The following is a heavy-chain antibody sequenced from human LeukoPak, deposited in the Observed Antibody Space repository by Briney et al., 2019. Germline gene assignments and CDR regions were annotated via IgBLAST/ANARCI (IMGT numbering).Heavy chain of an antibody. CDR1: GYTFTGYY. V-gene: IGHV1-2*02. CDR2: INPNSGGT. D-gene: IGHD6-13*01. J-gene: IGHJ4*02. CDR3: AREALGGIAAAHRYLDY. Sequence: ASVNVSCKASGYTFTGYYMHWVRQAPGQGLEWMGWINPNSGGTNYAQKFQGRVTMTRDTSISTAYMELSRLRSDDTAVYYCAREALGGIAAAHRYLDYWGQGTLVTVSS.